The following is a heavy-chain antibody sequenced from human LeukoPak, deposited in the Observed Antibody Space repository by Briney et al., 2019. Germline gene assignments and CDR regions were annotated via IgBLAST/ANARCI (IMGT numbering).Heavy chain of an antibody. V-gene: IGHV7-4-1*02. Sequence: ASVKVSCKASGYTFTSCAMNWVRRAPGQGLEWMGWINTNTGNPTYAQGFTGRFVFSLDTSVSTAYLQISSLRAEDTAIYYCARKRSAYSSGWFDDYYYYMDVWGKGTTVTVSS. CDR1: GYTFTSCA. CDR3: ARKRSAYSSGWFDDYYYYMDV. CDR2: INTNTGNP. D-gene: IGHD6-19*01. J-gene: IGHJ6*03.